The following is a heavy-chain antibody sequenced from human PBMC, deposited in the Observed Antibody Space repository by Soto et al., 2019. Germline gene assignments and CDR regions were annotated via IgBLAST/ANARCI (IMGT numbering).Heavy chain of an antibody. V-gene: IGHV4-39*01. Sequence: QLPLRESGPGLVKPSETLSLTCTVSGVSISNSSYYWGWIRRPPGKGLEWIGTIYYSGITYYNPSLKSRVTISVDTSKNQFSLKLTSVTAADTAVYYCARHGSNWGQGTLVTVSS. J-gene: IGHJ4*02. CDR3: ARHGSN. CDR1: GVSISNSSYY. CDR2: IYYSGIT.